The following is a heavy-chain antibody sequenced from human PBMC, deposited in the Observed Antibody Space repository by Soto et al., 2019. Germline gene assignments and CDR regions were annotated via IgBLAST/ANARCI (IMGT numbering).Heavy chain of an antibody. J-gene: IGHJ5*02. V-gene: IGHV3-49*03. CDR3: TSYSGSYWFDP. CDR1: GFTFGDYA. CDR2: IRSKAYGGTT. D-gene: IGHD1-26*01. Sequence: GGSLRLSCTASGFTFGDYAMSWFRQAPGKGLEWVGFIRSKAYGGTTEYAASVKGRFTISRDDSKSIAYLQMNSLKTEDTAVYYCTSYSGSYWFDPWGQGTLVTVSS.